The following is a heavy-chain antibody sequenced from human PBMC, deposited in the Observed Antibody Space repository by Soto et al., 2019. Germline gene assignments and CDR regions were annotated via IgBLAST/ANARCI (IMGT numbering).Heavy chain of an antibody. D-gene: IGHD4-17*01. Sequence: GGSLRLSCAASGFTFSSYAMSWVRQAPGKGLEWVSAISGSGGSTYYADSVKGRFTISRDNSKNTLYPQMNSLKAEDTAVYYCAKPSVQRPRKTVTFDFWGQGTLVTVSS. CDR2: ISGSGGST. CDR3: AKPSVQRPRKTVTFDF. V-gene: IGHV3-23*01. CDR1: GFTFSSYA. J-gene: IGHJ5*01.